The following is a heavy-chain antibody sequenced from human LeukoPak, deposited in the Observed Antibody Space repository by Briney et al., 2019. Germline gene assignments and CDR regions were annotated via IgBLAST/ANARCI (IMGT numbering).Heavy chain of an antibody. CDR2: ISYDGSNK. CDR1: GFTFSSYA. J-gene: IGHJ4*02. Sequence: GRSLRLSCAASGFTFSSYAMHWVRQAPGKGLEWVAVISYDGSNKYYADSVKGRFTISRDNSKNTLYLQMNSLRAEDTAVYYCARDHWGRWLQSIDYWGQGTLDTVSS. D-gene: IGHD5-24*01. V-gene: IGHV3-30-3*01. CDR3: ARDHWGRWLQSIDY.